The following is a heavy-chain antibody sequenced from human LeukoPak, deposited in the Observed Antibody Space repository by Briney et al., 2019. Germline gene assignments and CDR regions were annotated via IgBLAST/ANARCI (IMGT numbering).Heavy chain of an antibody. V-gene: IGHV3-48*03. CDR1: GFTFSSYE. CDR3: ARDATVGVPGTLHFDH. Sequence: GGSLRLSCAASGFTFSSYEMNWVRQAPGKGLEWVSYIDTSSGTIHYADSVKGRFTISRENARSSLYLQMNSLRAEDTAVYFCARDATVGVPGTLHFDHWGQGTLVTVSS. CDR2: IDTSSGTI. J-gene: IGHJ4*02. D-gene: IGHD6-19*01.